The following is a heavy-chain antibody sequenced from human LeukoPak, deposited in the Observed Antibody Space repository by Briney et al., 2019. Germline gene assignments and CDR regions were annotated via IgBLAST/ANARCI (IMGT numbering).Heavy chain of an antibody. CDR3: VRGPYGASISKWFDP. D-gene: IGHD4/OR15-4a*01. Sequence: SETLSLTCTVSDGSISGYSWSWIRQPPGKGLEWIGYIYYSGDTNYNPSLKNRVTLSVDTSRNQLSLQLSSVTTADTAVYYCVRGPYGASISKWFDPWGQGTLVIVSS. CDR1: DGSISGYS. V-gene: IGHV4-59*01. CDR2: IYYSGDT. J-gene: IGHJ5*02.